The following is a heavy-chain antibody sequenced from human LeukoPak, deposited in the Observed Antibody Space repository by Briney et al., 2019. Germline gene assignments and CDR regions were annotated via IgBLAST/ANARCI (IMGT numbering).Heavy chain of an antibody. D-gene: IGHD1-14*01. Sequence: PSETLSLTCAVYGGSFSGYYWSWIRQPPGKGLEWIGEINHSGSTNYNPSLKSRVTIPVDTSKNQFSLKLSSVTAADTAVYYCAARGVYPEAFDIWGQGTMVTVSS. V-gene: IGHV4-34*01. CDR1: GGSFSGYY. CDR3: AARGVYPEAFDI. J-gene: IGHJ3*02. CDR2: INHSGST.